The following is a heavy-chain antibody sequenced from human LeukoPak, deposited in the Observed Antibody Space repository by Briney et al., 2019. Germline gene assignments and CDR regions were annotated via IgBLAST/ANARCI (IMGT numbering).Heavy chain of an antibody. CDR1: GYTFTRHG. J-gene: IGHJ6*02. CDR2: ISGYNGNT. D-gene: IGHD3-16*02. V-gene: IGHV1-18*01. CDR3: ARERAVIFYYNGMDV. Sequence: ASVKVSCKASGYTFTRHGISWVRQAPGQGLEWMGWISGYNGNTNYAQKLQGRVTMTTDTSTSTAYMELRSLRSDDTAVYYCARERAVIFYYNGMDVWGQGTTVTVSS.